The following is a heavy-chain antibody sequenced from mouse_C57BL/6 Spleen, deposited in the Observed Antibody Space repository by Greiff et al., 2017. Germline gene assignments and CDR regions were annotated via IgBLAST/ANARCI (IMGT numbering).Heavy chain of an antibody. V-gene: IGHV5-17*01. CDR2: ISSGSSTI. CDR3: ARDYYGAYYFDY. Sequence: VMLVESGGGLVKPGGSLKLSCAASGFTFSDYGMHWVRQAPEKGLEWVAYISSGSSTIYYADTVKGRFTISRDNAKNTLFLQMTSLRSEDTAMYYCARDYYGAYYFDYWGQGTTLTVSS. D-gene: IGHD1-2*01. J-gene: IGHJ2*01. CDR1: GFTFSDYG.